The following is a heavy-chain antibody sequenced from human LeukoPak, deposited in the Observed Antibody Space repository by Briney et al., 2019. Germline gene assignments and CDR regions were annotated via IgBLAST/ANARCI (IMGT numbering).Heavy chain of an antibody. J-gene: IGHJ4*02. V-gene: IGHV3-23*01. CDR1: GFIFGNYA. CDR2: IGETGDTT. CDR3: AKQFLDTN. D-gene: IGHD5-18*01. Sequence: GGSLRLSCEASGFIFGNYAMNWVRQSPGKGLEWVSSIGETGDTTDYADSVKGRFTVSRDNSKNTLYLQMNNLRAEDTAVYHCAKQFLDTNWGQGTLVTVSS.